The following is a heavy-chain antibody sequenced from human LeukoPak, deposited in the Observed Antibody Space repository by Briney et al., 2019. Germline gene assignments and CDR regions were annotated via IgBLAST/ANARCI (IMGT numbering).Heavy chain of an antibody. CDR3: ANHRTPDRYHWNYFDY. CDR2: IGGHVHST. Sequence: GGSLRLSCAASGFTFRNSAMSWVRQAPGTGLEWVSSIGGHVHSTYYADSVIGRFTVSRDDSKNTLYLQINSLRADDTAIYYCANHRTPDRYHWNYFDYWGQGTLVTVSS. J-gene: IGHJ4*02. CDR1: GFTFRNSA. D-gene: IGHD1-20*01. V-gene: IGHV3-23*01.